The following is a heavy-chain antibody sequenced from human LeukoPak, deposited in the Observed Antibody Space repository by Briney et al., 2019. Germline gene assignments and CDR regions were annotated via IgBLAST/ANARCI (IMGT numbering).Heavy chain of an antibody. J-gene: IGHJ4*02. CDR2: IKPDGSEK. V-gene: IGHV3-7*01. Sequence: GGSLRLSCATSGFTFSTYWMSWVRQTPGKGLEWVAKIKPDGSEKSYVDSVKGRFTISRDNARNSVYLQMNSLRVEDTAVYYCARGQLADNQWGQGALVTVSS. CDR3: ARGQLADNQ. D-gene: IGHD1-14*01. CDR1: GFTFSTYW.